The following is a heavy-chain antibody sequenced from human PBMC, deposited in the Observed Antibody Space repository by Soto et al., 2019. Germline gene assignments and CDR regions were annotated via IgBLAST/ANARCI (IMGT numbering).Heavy chain of an antibody. CDR2: VNAGNDNT. CDR3: AREVPYGYSRFDS. D-gene: IGHD5-18*01. CDR1: GYTFTNNV. J-gene: IGHJ4*02. Sequence: QVHLVQSGAEVKKPGASVKVSCKTSGYTFTNNVIHWVRQAPGQRLEWMGWVNAGNDNTKWSREFQGRLTLTKDTSATTVYMELSSLTSEYTAIYFCAREVPYGYSRFDSWGPGNLVSVPS. V-gene: IGHV1-3*01.